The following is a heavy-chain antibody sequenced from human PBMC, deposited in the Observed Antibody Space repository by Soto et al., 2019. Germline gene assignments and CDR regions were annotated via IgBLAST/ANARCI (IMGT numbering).Heavy chain of an antibody. J-gene: IGHJ6*02. CDR1: GYTFTNCS. D-gene: IGHD6-19*01. CDR3: ARRQSLVGGYYYGMDV. V-gene: IGHV1-18*01. Sequence: QVQLVQSGAEVKKPGASVKVSCKASGYTFTNCSISWVRQAPGQGLEWMGWNSAYNGNTNYAQKLQGRVTMTTDTSTSTSYMELRSLRSDDTAVYYCARRQSLVGGYYYGMDVWGQGTTVTVSS. CDR2: NSAYNGNT.